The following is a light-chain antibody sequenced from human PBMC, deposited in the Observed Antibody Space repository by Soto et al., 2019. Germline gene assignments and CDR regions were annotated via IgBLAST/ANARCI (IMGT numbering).Light chain of an antibody. CDR2: GAS. J-gene: IGKJ1*01. CDR3: QQYNNWPPWK. CDR1: QSVNNN. Sequence: VVMTHSPATLSVSPWERATLSCRSSQSVNNNLAWYQQRPGQAPTLLISGASTRAAGIPDRFSGSGSGTEFTLSISRLQSEDGAVYYCQQYNNWPPWKFGQGTKVDIK. V-gene: IGKV3-15*01.